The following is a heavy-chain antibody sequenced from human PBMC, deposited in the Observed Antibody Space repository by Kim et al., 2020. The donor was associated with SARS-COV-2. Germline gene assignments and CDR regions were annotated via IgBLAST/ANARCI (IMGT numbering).Heavy chain of an antibody. J-gene: IGHJ4*02. CDR2: INHSGST. V-gene: IGHV4-34*01. CDR3: ARGLLVVRNRKSTPKCYFDY. Sequence: SETLSLTCAVYGGSFSGYYWSWIRQPPGKGLEWIGEINHSGSTNYNPSLKSRVTISVDTSKNQFSLQLSSVTAADTAVYYCARGLLVVRNRKSTPKCYFDYWGQGTLVTVSS. CDR1: GGSFSGYY. D-gene: IGHD2-15*01.